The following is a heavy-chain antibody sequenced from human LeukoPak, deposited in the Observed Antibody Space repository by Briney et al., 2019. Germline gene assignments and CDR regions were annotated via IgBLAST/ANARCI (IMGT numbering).Heavy chain of an antibody. V-gene: IGHV3-23*01. CDR3: AKASGIQLWLFGY. Sequence: GGSLRLSCAASGFTFSSYGMSWVRQAPGKGLEWVSAISGSGGSTYYADSVKGRFTISRDNSKNTLYLQMNSLRAEDTAVYYCAKASGIQLWLFGYWGQGTLVTVSS. J-gene: IGHJ4*02. CDR2: ISGSGGST. CDR1: GFTFSSYG. D-gene: IGHD5-18*01.